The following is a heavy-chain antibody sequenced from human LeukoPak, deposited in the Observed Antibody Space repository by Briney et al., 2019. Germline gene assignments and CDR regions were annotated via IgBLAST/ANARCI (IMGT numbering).Heavy chain of an antibody. Sequence: PGGSLRLSCVASGFTFKNYALSWVRQAPGKGLEWVSSLSGSGITSFYPDSMKGRFTISRDNSKNTLFLQVNSLRTEDTAVYYCVRDFHRRIYDSSGFYPYWGQGTLVTVSS. CDR2: LSGSGITS. J-gene: IGHJ4*02. D-gene: IGHD3-22*01. CDR3: VRDFHRRIYDSSGFYPY. CDR1: GFTFKNYA. V-gene: IGHV3-23*01.